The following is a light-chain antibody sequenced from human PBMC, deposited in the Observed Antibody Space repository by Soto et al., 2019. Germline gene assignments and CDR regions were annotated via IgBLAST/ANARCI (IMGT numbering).Light chain of an antibody. J-gene: IGKJ4*01. CDR1: QSILYRSNSKYY. CDR2: WAS. CDR3: QQFFSVPLT. V-gene: IGKV4-1*01. Sequence: DIVMTQSPDSLSVSLGERATINCKSSQSILYRSNSKYYLAWYQQKPGHPPKLLIYWASTRGSGVPDRFSGSGSGTDFTLTISSLQAEDVAIYFCQQFFSVPLTFGGGTKLEMK.